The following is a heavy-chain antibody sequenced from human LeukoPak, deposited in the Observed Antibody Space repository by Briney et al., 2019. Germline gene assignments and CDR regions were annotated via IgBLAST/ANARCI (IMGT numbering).Heavy chain of an antibody. V-gene: IGHV3-30-3*01. CDR2: ISYDGSKI. Sequence: GGSLRLSCAASGFTFSSYPLHWVRQAPGKGLEWVTLISYDGSKIHYADSVKGRFTISRDNSKNTLYLQMNSLRAEDMALYYCAKDASGSYYEGPFDPWGQGTLVTVSS. CDR3: AKDASGSYYEGPFDP. J-gene: IGHJ5*02. D-gene: IGHD1-26*01. CDR1: GFTFSSYP.